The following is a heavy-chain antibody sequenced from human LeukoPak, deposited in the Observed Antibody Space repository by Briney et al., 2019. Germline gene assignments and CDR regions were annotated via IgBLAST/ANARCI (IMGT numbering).Heavy chain of an antibody. D-gene: IGHD3/OR15-3a*01. Sequence: SETLSLTCAVYGGSFSGYYWSWIRQPPGKGLEWIGEINHSGSTNYNPSLKSRVTISVDTSKNQFSLKLSSVTAADTAVYYCARDPVDYYFDYWGQGTLVTVSS. CDR1: GGSFSGYY. V-gene: IGHV4-34*01. CDR3: ARDPVDYYFDY. CDR2: INHSGST. J-gene: IGHJ4*02.